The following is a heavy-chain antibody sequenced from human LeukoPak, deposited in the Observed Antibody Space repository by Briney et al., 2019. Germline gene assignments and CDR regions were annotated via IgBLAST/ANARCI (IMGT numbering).Heavy chain of an antibody. J-gene: IGHJ5*01. CDR1: GFTFSSYA. Sequence: GGSLTLSCAASGFTFSSYAMSWLRQAPGKGLEWVSAISRSGGSTYYADSVKGRFTISRDNSKNALYLQMNSLRAEDTAVYYCAKAGIQLWFDYWGQGALVTVCS. CDR2: ISRSGGST. D-gene: IGHD5-18*01. V-gene: IGHV3-23*01. CDR3: AKAGIQLWFDY.